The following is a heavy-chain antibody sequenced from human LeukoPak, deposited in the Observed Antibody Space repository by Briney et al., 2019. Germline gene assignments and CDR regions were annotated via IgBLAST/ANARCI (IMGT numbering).Heavy chain of an antibody. Sequence: PGGSLRLSCAASTFTSSGHWMSWVRQAPGKGLEWVARIKRKSEGEIADYLAPVKGRFTISRDDTRNLVHLQMNNLKTEDTGTYYCTTDLPSSSRWSNDFWGLGALVTVSS. CDR3: TTDLPSSSRWSNDF. J-gene: IGHJ4*02. CDR1: TFTSSGHW. V-gene: IGHV3-15*01. CDR2: IKRKSEGEIA. D-gene: IGHD2-2*01.